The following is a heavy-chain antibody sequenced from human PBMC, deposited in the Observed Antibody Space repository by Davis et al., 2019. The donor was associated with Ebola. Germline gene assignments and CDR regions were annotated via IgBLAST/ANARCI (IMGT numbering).Heavy chain of an antibody. Sequence: GESLKISCTDSVITFSSYAMTWVRQAPGKGLEWVSAISGSGGSTNYADTVKGRFTISRDNSKTTLYLQMNSLRDEDTAVYYCARASRGYSYGLYAFDIWGQGTMVTVSS. D-gene: IGHD5-18*01. CDR3: ARASRGYSYGLYAFDI. V-gene: IGHV3-23*01. J-gene: IGHJ3*02. CDR1: VITFSSYA. CDR2: ISGSGGST.